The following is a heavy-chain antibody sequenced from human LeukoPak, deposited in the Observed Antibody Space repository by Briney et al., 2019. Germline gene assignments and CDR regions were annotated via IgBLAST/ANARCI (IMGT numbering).Heavy chain of an antibody. V-gene: IGHV4-59*01. CDR1: GASINSYY. CDR3: ASVGYGDYV. Sequence: SETLSLTCTVSGASINSYYWSWIRQPPGKGLEWIGYIYYSGSTNHNPSLKSRVTISVDTSKNQFSLKLSSVTAADTAVYYCASVGYGDYVWGQGTLVTVSS. CDR2: IYYSGST. J-gene: IGHJ4*02. D-gene: IGHD4-17*01.